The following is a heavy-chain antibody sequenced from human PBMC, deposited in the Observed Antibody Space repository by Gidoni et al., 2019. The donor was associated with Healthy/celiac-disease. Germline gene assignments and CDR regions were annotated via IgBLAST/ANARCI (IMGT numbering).Heavy chain of an antibody. CDR1: GGPFSSYG. CDR3: ARGYTRNTKVLEGNDAFDI. D-gene: IGHD1-1*01. Sequence: QLVQSGAEVKKPGSSVKVSCKGSGGPFSSYGIRWVRQAPGQRLEWMGRITPIFGIANYAEKFQGRVTMTADKSTTTAYMELSSLRSEDTAVYYCARGYTRNTKVLEGNDAFDIWGQGTTVTVSS. V-gene: IGHV1-69*09. CDR2: ITPIFGIA. J-gene: IGHJ3*02.